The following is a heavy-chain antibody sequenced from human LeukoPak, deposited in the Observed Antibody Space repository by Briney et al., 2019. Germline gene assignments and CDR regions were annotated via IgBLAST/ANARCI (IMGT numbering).Heavy chain of an antibody. CDR3: ARDEVEVVSAFDI. J-gene: IGHJ3*02. CDR2: IKKTGSET. V-gene: IGHV3-7*01. D-gene: IGHD2-15*01. Sequence: GGSLRLSCAASGFTFSHFWMSWVRQAPGKGLEWVAYIKKTGSETYYVDSVKGRFTISRDNAKNSLYLQMNSLRAEDTAVYYCARDEVEVVSAFDIWGQGTMVTVSS. CDR1: GFTFSHFW.